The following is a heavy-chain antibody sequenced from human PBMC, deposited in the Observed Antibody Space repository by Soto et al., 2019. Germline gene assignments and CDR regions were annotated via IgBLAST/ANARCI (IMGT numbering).Heavy chain of an antibody. V-gene: IGHV4-31*03. CDR2: NYYSGIT. CDR1: GCSISSGGYY. CDR3: ARGSSIAGLSYGMDV. D-gene: IGHD6-6*01. J-gene: IGHJ6*02. Sequence: QVQLQESGPGLVKPSQTLSLTCTVSGCSISSGGYYWTWIRQHPGKGLGWIGYNYYSGITYYNPSLKRRVSIPLDTSKKQFSLKLSSVTAADTAVYYCARGSSIAGLSYGMDVWGHGTTVSVSS.